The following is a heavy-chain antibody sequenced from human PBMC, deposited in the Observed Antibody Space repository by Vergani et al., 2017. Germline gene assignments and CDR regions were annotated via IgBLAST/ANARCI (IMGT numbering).Heavy chain of an antibody. J-gene: IGHJ3*02. Sequence: QLQLQESGSGLVKPSQTLSLTCAVSGGSISSGGYSWSWIRQPPGKGLEWIGYIYHSGSTYYNPSLKSRVTISVDRSKNQFSLKLSSVTAADTAVYYCAARLWFGINDAFDIWGQGTTVTVSS. V-gene: IGHV4-30-2*01. D-gene: IGHD3-10*01. CDR1: GGSISSGGYS. CDR3: AARLWFGINDAFDI. CDR2: IYHSGST.